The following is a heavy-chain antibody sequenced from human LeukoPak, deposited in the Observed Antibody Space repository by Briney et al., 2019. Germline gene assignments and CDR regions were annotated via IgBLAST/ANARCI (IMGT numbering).Heavy chain of an antibody. CDR3: ARYGDYVDY. V-gene: IGHV4-38-2*02. J-gene: IGHJ4*02. D-gene: IGHD4-17*01. CDR1: SYSTSSGYY. CDR2: IFHSGST. Sequence: SETLSLTCSVSSYSTSSGYYWGWIRQPPGKGLEWIGSIFHSGSTYYNPSLKSRVTISVDTSKNQFSLKMTSVTAADTAVYYCARYGDYVDYWAREVWSPSPQ.